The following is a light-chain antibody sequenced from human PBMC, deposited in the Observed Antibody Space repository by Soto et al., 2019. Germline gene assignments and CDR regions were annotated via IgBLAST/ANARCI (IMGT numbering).Light chain of an antibody. V-gene: IGKV1-39*01. CDR1: QSISAY. CDR2: AAS. J-gene: IGKJ2*03. CDR3: QQNYSSPYS. Sequence: DIQLTQSPSSLSASVGDRLTITCRANQSISAYLSWYQQSPGKAPKLLMYAASNLQSGVPSRFSGSGSGTDFTLTITSLRPEDFATYYCQQNYSSPYSFGQGTKVEIK.